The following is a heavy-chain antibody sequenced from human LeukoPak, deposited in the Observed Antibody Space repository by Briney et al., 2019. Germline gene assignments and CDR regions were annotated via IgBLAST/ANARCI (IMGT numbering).Heavy chain of an antibody. CDR2: FDPEDGET. CDR1: GYTLTELS. J-gene: IGHJ5*02. Sequence: GASVKVSCKVSGYTLTELSMHWVRQAPGEGLEWMGGFDPEDGETIYAQRFQGRVTMTEDTSTDTAYMELSSLRSEDTAVYYCATRGYCSSTSCYTGLFDWFDPWGQGTLVTVSS. CDR3: ATRGYCSSTSCYTGLFDWFDP. D-gene: IGHD2-2*02. V-gene: IGHV1-24*01.